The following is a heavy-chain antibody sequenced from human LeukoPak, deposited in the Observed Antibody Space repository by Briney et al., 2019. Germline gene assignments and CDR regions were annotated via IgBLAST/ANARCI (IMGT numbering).Heavy chain of an antibody. V-gene: IGHV1-18*04. Sequence: ASVKVSCKASGYTFTSYGISWVRQAPGQGLEWMGWISAYNGNTNYAQKLQGRVTMTTDTSTSTAYMELRSLRSDDTAVYYCARTGYCSGGSCYSDWHFQHWGQGTLVTVSS. J-gene: IGHJ1*01. CDR2: ISAYNGNT. D-gene: IGHD2-15*01. CDR3: ARTGYCSGGSCYSDWHFQH. CDR1: GYTFTSYG.